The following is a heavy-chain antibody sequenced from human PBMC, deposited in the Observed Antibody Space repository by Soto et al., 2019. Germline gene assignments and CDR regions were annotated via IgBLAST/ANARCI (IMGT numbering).Heavy chain of an antibody. CDR3: AIDRGAVTGQYFDY. CDR1: GFTFSGFY. CDR2: ISTSGTSA. Sequence: QVQLEESGGGLVKPGGSLRLSCAASGFTFSGFYMSWIRQAPGKGLEYISFISTSGTSANYADSVKGRFIISRDNAKNSLYPQMDSLRAEDTAVYYCAIDRGAVTGQYFDYWGQGTLVTVSS. J-gene: IGHJ4*02. V-gene: IGHV3-11*05. D-gene: IGHD6-19*01.